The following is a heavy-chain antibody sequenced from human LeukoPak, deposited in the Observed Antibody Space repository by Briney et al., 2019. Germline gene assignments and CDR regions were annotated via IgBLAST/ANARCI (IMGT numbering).Heavy chain of an antibody. V-gene: IGHV1-8*03. CDR2: MNPNTGNT. D-gene: IGHD2-21*01. J-gene: IGHJ3*02. Sequence: ASVKVSCKASGYSFTSYEINWVRQATGQGLEWLGWMNPNTGNTGYPQKFQGRVTITTNTSISTAYMELSSLRSEDTAVYYCAADSASGVVVIAEYAFDIWGQGTMVTVSS. CDR1: GYSFTSYE. CDR3: AADSASGVVVIAEYAFDI.